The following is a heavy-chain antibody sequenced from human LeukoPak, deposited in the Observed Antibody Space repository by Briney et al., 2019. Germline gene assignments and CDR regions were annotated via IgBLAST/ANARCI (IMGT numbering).Heavy chain of an antibody. V-gene: IGHV4-4*07. J-gene: IGHJ3*02. CDR3: ARTPRMNAYDSSGYYYDAFDI. Sequence: SETLSLTCTVSGGSISSYYWSWIRQPAGKGLEWIGRIYTSGSTNYNPSLKSRVTMSVDTFKNQFSLKLSSVTAADTAVYYCARTPRMNAYDSSGYYYDAFDIWGQGTMVTVSS. CDR1: GGSISSYY. D-gene: IGHD3-22*01. CDR2: IYTSGST.